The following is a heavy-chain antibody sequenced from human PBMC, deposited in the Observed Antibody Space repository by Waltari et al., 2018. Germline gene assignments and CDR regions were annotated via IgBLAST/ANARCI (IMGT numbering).Heavy chain of an antibody. V-gene: IGHV4-34*01. CDR1: GGSFSGYY. CDR3: ASLPLYGDYDYYYYYMDV. D-gene: IGHD4-17*01. Sequence: QVQLQQWGAGLLTPSETLSLTCAVYGGSFSGYYWSWIRQPPGKGREWIGEINHGGSTNYNPSLKSRVPISVVTFKKQFSLKLSSVTAAGTAVYYCASLPLYGDYDYYYYYMDVWGKGTTVTVSS. J-gene: IGHJ6*03. CDR2: INHGGST.